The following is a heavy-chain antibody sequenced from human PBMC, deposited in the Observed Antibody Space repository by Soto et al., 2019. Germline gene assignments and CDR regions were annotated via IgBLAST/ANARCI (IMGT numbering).Heavy chain of an antibody. CDR3: AREPRGYDSSGYRYDY. V-gene: IGHV1-69*13. J-gene: IGHJ4*02. CDR2: IIPIFGTA. D-gene: IGHD3-22*01. CDR1: GGTFSSYA. Sequence: SVKVSCKASGGTFSSYAISWVRQAPGQGLEWMGGIIPIFGTANYAQKFQGRVTITADESTSTAYMELSSLRSEDTAVYYCAREPRGYDSSGYRYDYWGQGTLVTVSS.